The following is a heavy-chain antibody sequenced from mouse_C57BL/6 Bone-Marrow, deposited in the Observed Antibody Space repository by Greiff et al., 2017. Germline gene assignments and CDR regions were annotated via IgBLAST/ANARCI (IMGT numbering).Heavy chain of an antibody. CDR2: IYPGSGST. CDR3: ARPSYGTYLSFDF. D-gene: IGHD2-1*01. V-gene: IGHV1-55*01. J-gene: IGHJ1*03. CDR1: GYTFTGYW. Sequence: QVQLQQSGAELVKPGASVKMSCKASGYTFTGYWITWVKQRPGQGLEWIGDIYPGSGSTNYNEKFKSKATLTADTSSSTAYMQLRSLTSEDSEVYDCARPSYGTYLSFDFWGTGTTGIVSS.